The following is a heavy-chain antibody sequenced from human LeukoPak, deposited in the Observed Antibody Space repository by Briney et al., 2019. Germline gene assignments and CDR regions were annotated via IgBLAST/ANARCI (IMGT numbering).Heavy chain of an antibody. CDR3: ARAVTSTEGY. CDR2: INQDGSGK. CDR1: GFTFSTYW. V-gene: IGHV3-7*03. J-gene: IGHJ4*02. Sequence: GGSLRLSCAASGFTFSTYWMTWVRQAPGKGLEWVASINQDGSGKFYVDSVKGRFTISRDNAQKSPYLEMNSLRAEDTAFYYCARAVTSTEGYWGQGTLVTVSS. D-gene: IGHD4-17*01.